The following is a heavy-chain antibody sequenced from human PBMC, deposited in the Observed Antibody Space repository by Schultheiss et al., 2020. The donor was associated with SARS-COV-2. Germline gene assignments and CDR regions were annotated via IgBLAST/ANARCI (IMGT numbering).Heavy chain of an antibody. V-gene: IGHV1-18*01. Sequence: ASVKVSCKASGYTFTSYGISWVRQAPGQGLEWMGWISGYKDNTKYAQKFQGSVTMTTDTSTSTAYMELRSLRSDDTAVYYCARDERTEGGVSYYGMDVWGQGTTVTVSS. D-gene: IGHD2-15*01. CDR3: ARDERTEGGVSYYGMDV. J-gene: IGHJ6*02. CDR1: GYTFTSYG. CDR2: ISGYKDNT.